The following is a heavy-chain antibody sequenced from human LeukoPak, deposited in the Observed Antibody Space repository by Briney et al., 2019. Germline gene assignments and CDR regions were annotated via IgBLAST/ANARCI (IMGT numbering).Heavy chain of an antibody. CDR1: GGTFSSYA. V-gene: IGHV1-69*06. Sequence: ASVKVSCKASGGTFSSYAISWVRQAPGQGLEWMGGIIPIFGTANYAQKFQGRVTITADKSTSTAYMELSSLRSEDTAVYYCARNTLGYCSGGSCYGPYYYYYYMDVWGKGTTVTVSS. J-gene: IGHJ6*03. CDR2: IIPIFGTA. CDR3: ARNTLGYCSGGSCYGPYYYYYYMDV. D-gene: IGHD2-15*01.